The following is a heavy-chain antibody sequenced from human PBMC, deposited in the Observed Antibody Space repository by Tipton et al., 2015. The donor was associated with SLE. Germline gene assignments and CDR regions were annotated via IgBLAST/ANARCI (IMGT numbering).Heavy chain of an antibody. Sequence: GLVKPSETLSLTCAVYGGSFSGYYWSWIRQPPGKGLEWIGEINHSGSTNYNPSLKGRVTISVDTSKNQFSLKLSSVTAADTAVYYCARARVGMGYVFDVWGQGTTVTVSS. CDR1: GGSFSGYY. V-gene: IGHV4-34*01. J-gene: IGHJ3*01. CDR2: INHSGST. CDR3: ARARVGMGYVFDV. D-gene: IGHD5-24*01.